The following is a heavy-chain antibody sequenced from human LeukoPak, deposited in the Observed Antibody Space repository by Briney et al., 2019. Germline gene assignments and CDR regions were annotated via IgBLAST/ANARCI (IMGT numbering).Heavy chain of an antibody. Sequence: GESLRLSCAASGFTFDDYAMNWVRQVPGRGLEWVSGINWNGRITEYADSVKDRFTISRQNTKNSLYLYMNNLGGEDTALYFCARGSVQLWLRDTYYYMDVWGKGTTITVSS. D-gene: IGHD5-18*01. CDR3: ARGSVQLWLRDTYYYMDV. J-gene: IGHJ6*03. CDR2: INWNGRIT. CDR1: GFTFDDYA. V-gene: IGHV3-20*04.